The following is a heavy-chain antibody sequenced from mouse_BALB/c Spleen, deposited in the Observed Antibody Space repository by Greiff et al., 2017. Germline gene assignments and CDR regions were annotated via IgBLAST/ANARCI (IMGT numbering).Heavy chain of an antibody. J-gene: IGHJ1*01. V-gene: IGHV5-4*02. Sequence: EVKLVESGGGLVKPGGSLKLSCAASGFTFSDYYMYWVRQTPEKRLEWVATISDGGSTYYPDSVKGRFTISRDNARNILYLQMSSLRSEDTAMYYCARENDYWYFDVWGAGTTVTVSS. D-gene: IGHD2-3*01. CDR2: ISDGGST. CDR3: ARENDYWYFDV. CDR1: GFTFSDYY.